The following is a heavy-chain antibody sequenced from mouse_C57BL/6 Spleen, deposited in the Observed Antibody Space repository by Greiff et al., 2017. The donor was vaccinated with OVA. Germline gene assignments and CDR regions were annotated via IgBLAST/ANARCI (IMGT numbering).Heavy chain of an antibody. D-gene: IGHD1-1*01. CDR1: GYTFTSYW. Sequence: VQLQQPGAELVKPGASVKLSCKASGYTFTSYWMHWVKQRPGQGLEWIGMIHPNSGSTNYNEKFKSKATLTVDKSSSTAYMQLSSLTSEDSAVYYCARWGGSSHWYFDVWGTGTTVTVSS. J-gene: IGHJ1*03. CDR2: IHPNSGST. V-gene: IGHV1-64*01. CDR3: ARWGGSSHWYFDV.